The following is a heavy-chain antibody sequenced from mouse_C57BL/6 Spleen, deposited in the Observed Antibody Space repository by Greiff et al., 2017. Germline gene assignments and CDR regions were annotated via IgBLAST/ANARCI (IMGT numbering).Heavy chain of an antibody. J-gene: IGHJ4*01. Sequence: EVQRVESGAELVRPGASVKLSCTASGFNIKDYYMHWVKQRPEQGLEWIGRIDPEDGDTEYAPKFQGKATMTADTSSNTAYLQLSSLTSEDTAVYYCTTGGYGYVDAMDYWGQGTSVTVSS. D-gene: IGHD2-2*01. V-gene: IGHV14-1*01. CDR1: GFNIKDYY. CDR2: IDPEDGDT. CDR3: TTGGYGYVDAMDY.